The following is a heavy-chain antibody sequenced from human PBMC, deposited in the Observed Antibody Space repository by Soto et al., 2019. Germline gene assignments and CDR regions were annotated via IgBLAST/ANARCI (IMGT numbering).Heavy chain of an antibody. J-gene: IGHJ6*02. V-gene: IGHV1-18*01. CDR3: SRFIMVGGWFDPNYYHGMDV. D-gene: IGHD6-19*01. CDR1: GYTFSNYG. CDR2: ISGYNGNT. Sequence: QVQLVQSGAEVKKPGASVTVSCKTSGYTFSNYGINWVRQAPGQGLEWMGWISGYNGNTNYAQTVHGRVTTTTDTSTGTVYMELRSLKSDDTAISYCSRFIMVGGWFDPNYYHGMDVWGQGTTVTVSS.